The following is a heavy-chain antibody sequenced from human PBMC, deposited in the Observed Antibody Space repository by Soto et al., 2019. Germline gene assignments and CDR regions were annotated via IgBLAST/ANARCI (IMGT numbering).Heavy chain of an antibody. CDR2: IYYSGST. CDR1: GFSLSSVFYY. J-gene: IGHJ4*02. CDR3: ARTPEMTRVTQYYFDY. Sequence: SETLSLTCTFSGFSLSSVFYYLRWIRPHPGKGLEWIGYIYYSGSTYYNPSLKSRVTISVDMSKNQFSLKLSSVTAADTAVYYCARTPEMTRVTQYYFDYWGQGTLVTVSS. V-gene: IGHV4-31*03. D-gene: IGHD4-17*01.